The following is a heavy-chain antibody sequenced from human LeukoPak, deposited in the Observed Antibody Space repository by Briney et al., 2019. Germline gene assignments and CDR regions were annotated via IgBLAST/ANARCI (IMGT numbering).Heavy chain of an antibody. J-gene: IGHJ4*02. V-gene: IGHV4-30-4*01. CDR1: GGSISSGDYY. Sequence: MASQTLSLTCTVSGGSISSGDYYWSWIRQPPGKGLEWIGYIYYSGSTYYNPPLKSRVTISVDTSKNQFSLKLSSVTAADTAVYYCAIGDSSSWGGPHYFDYWGQGTLVTVSS. D-gene: IGHD6-13*01. CDR2: IYYSGST. CDR3: AIGDSSSWGGPHYFDY.